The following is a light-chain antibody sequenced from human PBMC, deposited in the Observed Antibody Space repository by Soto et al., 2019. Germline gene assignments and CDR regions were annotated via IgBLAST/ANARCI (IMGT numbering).Light chain of an antibody. V-gene: IGLV2-14*01. J-gene: IGLJ1*01. Sequence: QSVLTQPASVSGSPGQSITISCTGTSSDVGGYNYVSWYQQHPGKAPKLIIYEVSNRPSEISNRFSGSKPGNTASLTISGLQAEDEADYYCSSYTSGSTYVFGTGTKVTVL. CDR3: SSYTSGSTYV. CDR1: SSDVGGYNY. CDR2: EVS.